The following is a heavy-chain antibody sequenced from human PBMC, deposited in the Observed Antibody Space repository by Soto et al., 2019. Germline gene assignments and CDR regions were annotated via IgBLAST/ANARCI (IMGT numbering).Heavy chain of an antibody. Sequence: PSETLSLTCAVYGGSFSGYYWSWIRQPPGKGLEWIGEINHSGSTNYNPSLKSRVTISVDTSKNQFSLKLSSVTAADTAVYYCARGRRFFYSYGLVYDYYGLDVWGQGTKVTVSS. D-gene: IGHD5-18*01. J-gene: IGHJ6*02. V-gene: IGHV4-34*01. CDR1: GGSFSGYY. CDR2: INHSGST. CDR3: ARGRRFFYSYGLVYDYYGLDV.